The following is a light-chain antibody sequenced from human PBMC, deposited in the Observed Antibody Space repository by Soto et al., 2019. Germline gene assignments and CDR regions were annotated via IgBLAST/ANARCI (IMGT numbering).Light chain of an antibody. V-gene: IGLV2-14*01. J-gene: IGLJ1*01. CDR2: EVS. CDR1: SSDVGAYNY. CDR3: SSYTNTNTRV. Sequence: QSVLTQPASVSASPGQSITISCTGTSSDVGAYNYVSWYQRHPGKAPKLLIFEVSYRPSGVSSRFSGSKSGNTASLTISGLQAEDEADYYCSSYTNTNTRVFGSGTKVT.